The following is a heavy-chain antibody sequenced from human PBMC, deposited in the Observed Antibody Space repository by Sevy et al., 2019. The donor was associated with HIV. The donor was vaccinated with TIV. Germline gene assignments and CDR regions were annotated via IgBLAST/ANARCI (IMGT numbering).Heavy chain of an antibody. V-gene: IGHV3-30*04. J-gene: IGHJ4*02. CDR2: ISYDGSNK. D-gene: IGHD2-15*01. CDR1: GFTFSSYA. CDR3: ARDPGVCSGGSCYAFFDY. Sequence: GGSLRLSCAASGFTFSSYAMSWVRQAPGKGLEWVAVISYDGSNKYYADSVKGRFTISRDNSKNTLYLQMNSLRAEDTAVYYCARDPGVCSGGSCYAFFDYWGQGTLVTVSS.